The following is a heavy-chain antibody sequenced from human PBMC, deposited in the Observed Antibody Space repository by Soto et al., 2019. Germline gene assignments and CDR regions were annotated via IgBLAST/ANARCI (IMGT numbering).Heavy chain of an antibody. CDR3: ARGRPRYCSSTSCYRDYYYYYGMDV. CDR1: GGSFSGYY. V-gene: IGHV4-34*01. Sequence: SETLSLTCAVYGGSFSGYYWSWIRQPPGKGLEWIGEINHSGSTNYNPSLKSRVTISVDTSKNQFSLKLSSATAADTAVYYCARGRPRYCSSTSCYRDYYYYYGMDVWGQGTTVTVSS. CDR2: INHSGST. J-gene: IGHJ6*02. D-gene: IGHD2-2*02.